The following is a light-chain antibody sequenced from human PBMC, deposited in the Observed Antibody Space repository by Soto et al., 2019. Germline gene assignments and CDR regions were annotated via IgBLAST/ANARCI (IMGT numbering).Light chain of an antibody. J-gene: IGKJ5*01. CDR2: FGS. Sequence: EILMTQSPLTLPFSRADRASISCMSSQSLLYNNTYNYLDWYVQKPGQSPQLLIYFGSNRAPGVPDRFSGSGSGTDFTLKINRVEAEDVGTYYCMQALQSLTFGQGTRLEIK. CDR3: MQALQSLT. CDR1: QSLLYNNTYNY. V-gene: IGKV2-28*01.